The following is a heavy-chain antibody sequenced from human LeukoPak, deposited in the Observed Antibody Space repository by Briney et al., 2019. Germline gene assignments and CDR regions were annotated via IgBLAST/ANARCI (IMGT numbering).Heavy chain of an antibody. CDR2: INHSGST. V-gene: IGHV4-34*01. J-gene: IGHJ4*02. D-gene: IGHD2-8*01. Sequence: PSETLSLTCAVYGGSFSGYHWSWIRQPPGKGLEWIGEINHSGSTNYNPSLKSRVTISVDTSKNQFSLKLSSVTAADTAVYYCARGIVLMVYAMSYFDYWGQGTLVTVSS. CDR1: GGSFSGYH. CDR3: ARGIVLMVYAMSYFDY.